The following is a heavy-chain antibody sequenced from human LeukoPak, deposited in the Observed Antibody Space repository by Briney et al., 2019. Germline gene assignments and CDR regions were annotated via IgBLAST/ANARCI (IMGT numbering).Heavy chain of an antibody. CDR2: ISSSGSTI. CDR3: ARDGDYCSGGSCYWVNFDY. V-gene: IGHV3-48*03. CDR1: GFTFSSYE. D-gene: IGHD2-15*01. J-gene: IGHJ4*02. Sequence: GGSLRLSCAASGFTFSSYEMNWVRQAPGKGLEWVSYISSSGSTIYYADSVKGRFTISRDNAKNSLYLQMNSLRAEDTAVYYCARDGDYCSGGSCYWVNFDYWGQGTLVTVSS.